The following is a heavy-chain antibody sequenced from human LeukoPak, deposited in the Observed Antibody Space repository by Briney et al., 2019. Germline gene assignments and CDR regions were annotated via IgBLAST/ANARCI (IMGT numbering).Heavy chain of an antibody. D-gene: IGHD3-10*01. CDR1: GGSLSGYY. V-gene: IGHV4-34*01. J-gene: IGHJ3*02. CDR3: AESNGYGLVDI. CDR2: INHSGST. Sequence: SETLSLTCTVYGGSLSGYYWSWIRQPPGKGLEWIGEINHSGSTNYNPSLKSRVTISVDTSRNQFSLKLNSVTAADTAVYYCAESNGYGLVDIWGQGTMVTVSS.